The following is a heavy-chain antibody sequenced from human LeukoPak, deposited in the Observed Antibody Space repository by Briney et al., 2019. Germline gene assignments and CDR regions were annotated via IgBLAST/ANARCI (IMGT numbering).Heavy chain of an antibody. CDR2: IRYDGSNK. Sequence: GGSLRLSCAASGFTFSSYGMHWVRQAPGKGLEWVAFIRYDGSNKYYADSVKGRFTISRDNSKNTLYLQMNSLRAEDTAVYYCAKDSLGGYQLPHYYYYMDVWGKGTTVTVSS. V-gene: IGHV3-30*02. CDR3: AKDSLGGYQLPHYYYYMDV. CDR1: GFTFSSYG. J-gene: IGHJ6*03. D-gene: IGHD2-2*01.